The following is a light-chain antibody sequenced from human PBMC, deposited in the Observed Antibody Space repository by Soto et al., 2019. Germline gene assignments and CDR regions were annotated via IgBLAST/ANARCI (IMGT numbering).Light chain of an antibody. J-gene: IGLJ2*01. CDR1: SSDVGTYNL. V-gene: IGLV2-14*02. CDR2: NVS. Sequence: QSALTQPASVSGSPGQSITISCTGTSSDVGTYNLVSWYQHHPGKAPKLIIYNVSQWPSGLSTRFSGSKSGNTASLTISGVQPEDEAVYYCCSYTSSSTRVVFGGGTKVTVL. CDR3: CSYTSSSTRVV.